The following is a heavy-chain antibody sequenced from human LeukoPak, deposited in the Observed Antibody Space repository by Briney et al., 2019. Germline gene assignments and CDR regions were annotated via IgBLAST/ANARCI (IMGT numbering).Heavy chain of an antibody. CDR3: TTRGGSFSIFDY. CDR2: IKSKTDGGTT. Sequence: PGGSLRLSFAASGFTFSDAWMSWVRQAPGKGLEWVGRIKSKTDGGTTDYAAPVKGRFTISRDDSKNTLYLQMNSLKTEDTAVYYCTTRGGSFSIFDYWGQGTLVTVS. CDR1: GFTFSDAW. D-gene: IGHD1-26*01. V-gene: IGHV3-15*01. J-gene: IGHJ4*02.